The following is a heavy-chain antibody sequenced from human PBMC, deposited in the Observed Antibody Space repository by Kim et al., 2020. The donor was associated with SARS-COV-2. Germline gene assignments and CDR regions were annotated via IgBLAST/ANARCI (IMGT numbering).Heavy chain of an antibody. J-gene: IGHJ4*02. CDR3: AREGHSSGFLGFDN. CDR1: GYTFTAYA. Sequence: ASVKVSCKASGYTFTAYALYWVRQAPVQSLEWLGWINAGNGNTRYSQNFQGRLIITRDTSANTVYMELSSLRSEDTAIYYCAREGHSSGFLGFDNWGLGTLVTISS. D-gene: IGHD6-19*01. CDR2: INAGNGNT. V-gene: IGHV1-3*01.